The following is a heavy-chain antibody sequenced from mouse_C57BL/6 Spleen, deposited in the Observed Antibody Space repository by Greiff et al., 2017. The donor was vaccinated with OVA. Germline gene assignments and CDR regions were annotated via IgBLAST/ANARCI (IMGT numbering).Heavy chain of an antibody. CDR3: AGSLPYFYGSSYGAMDY. V-gene: IGHV5-6*01. Sequence: VQLKESGGDLVKPGGSLKLSCAASGFTFSSYGMSWVRQTPDKRLEWVATISSGGSYTYYPDSVKGRFTISRDNAKNTLYLQMSSPKSEDTAMYYCAGSLPYFYGSSYGAMDYWCQGTSVTVSS. D-gene: IGHD1-1*01. CDR1: GFTFSSYG. J-gene: IGHJ4*01. CDR2: ISSGGSYT.